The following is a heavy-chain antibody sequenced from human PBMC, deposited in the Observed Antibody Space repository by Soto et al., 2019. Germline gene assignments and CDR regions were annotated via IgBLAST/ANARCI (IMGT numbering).Heavy chain of an antibody. V-gene: IGHV3-30-3*01. CDR3: GRCSSTSCHLGSDY. CDR2: ISYDGSNK. CDR1: GFTFSSYA. D-gene: IGHD2-2*01. Sequence: GGSLRLSCAASGFTFSSYAMNWVRQAPGKGLEWVALISYDGSNKYYADSVKGRFTISRDSSKNTLYLRMNSLRAADTAVYYCGRCSSTSCHLGSDYWGQGTLVTVSS. J-gene: IGHJ4*02.